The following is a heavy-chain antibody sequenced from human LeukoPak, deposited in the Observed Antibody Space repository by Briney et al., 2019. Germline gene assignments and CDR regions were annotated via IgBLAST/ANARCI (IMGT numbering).Heavy chain of an antibody. J-gene: IGHJ4*02. V-gene: IGHV1-8*03. CDR1: GYTFTSYD. CDR3: AVMITFGGSPFDY. Sequence: ASVKVSCKASGYTFTSYDINWVRQATGQGLVWMGWMNPNSGNTGYAQKFQGRVTITRNTSISTAYMELSSLRSEDTAVYYCAVMITFGGSPFDYWGQGTLVTVSS. D-gene: IGHD3-16*01. CDR2: MNPNSGNT.